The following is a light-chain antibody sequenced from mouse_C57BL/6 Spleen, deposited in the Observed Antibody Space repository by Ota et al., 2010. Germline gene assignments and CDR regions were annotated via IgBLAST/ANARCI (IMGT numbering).Light chain of an antibody. V-gene: IGKV4-57-1*01. J-gene: IGKJ5*01. CDR1: SSVSSSY. CDR2: STS. Sequence: IVLTQSPAIMSASPGEKVTMTCRASSSVSSSYLHWYQQKSGASPNSGFYSTSNLASGVPARFSGSGSGTSYSLTISRMEAEDAATYYCQQWSSYPPITFGAGTKL. CDR3: QQWSSYPPIT.